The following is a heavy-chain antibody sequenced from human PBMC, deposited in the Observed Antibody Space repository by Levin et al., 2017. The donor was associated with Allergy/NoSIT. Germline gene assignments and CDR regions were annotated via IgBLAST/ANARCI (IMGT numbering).Heavy chain of an antibody. J-gene: IGHJ5*02. Sequence: HGESLKISCQAFGYNFDAYWIGWVRQMPGKGLEWVGIISPESHAWYSPSFEGHVTISADRPNSTAYLQFNNLRTSDTAVYYCARGYCPSDSCANWFDPWGQGTHVTVSS. CDR3: ARGYCPSDSCANWFDP. V-gene: IGHV5-51*01. D-gene: IGHD3-22*01. CDR1: GYNFDAYW. CDR2: ISPESHA.